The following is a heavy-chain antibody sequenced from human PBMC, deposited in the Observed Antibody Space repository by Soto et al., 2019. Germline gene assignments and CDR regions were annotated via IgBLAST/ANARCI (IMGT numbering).Heavy chain of an antibody. CDR1: GFTFSSYS. D-gene: IGHD5-18*01. CDR2: ISSSSSYI. CDR3: ARERGGYRYGLCDY. V-gene: IGHV3-21*01. Sequence: EVQLVESGGGLVKPGGSLRLSCAASGFTFSSYSMNWVRQAPGKGLEWVSSISSSSSYIYYADSVKGRFTISRDNAKNSLYLQMNSLRAEDTAVYYCARERGGYRYGLCDYWGQGTLVTVSS. J-gene: IGHJ4*02.